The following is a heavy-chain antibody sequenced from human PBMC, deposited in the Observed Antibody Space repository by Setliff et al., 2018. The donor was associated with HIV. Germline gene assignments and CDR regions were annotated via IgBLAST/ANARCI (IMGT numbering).Heavy chain of an antibody. CDR3: AKFAPGGHSEIASEGISHFDS. J-gene: IGHJ4*02. CDR1: GFTFSSAW. CDR2: ITNSARST. V-gene: IGHV3-23*05. Sequence: PGGSLRLSCAASGFTFSSAWMIWVRQAPGKGLEWVLTITNSARSTHSADSVKGRFTISRDDSRKTLYLQMNSLRVEDTAVYYCAKFAPGGHSEIASEGISHFDSWGQGTLVTVS. D-gene: IGHD6-13*01.